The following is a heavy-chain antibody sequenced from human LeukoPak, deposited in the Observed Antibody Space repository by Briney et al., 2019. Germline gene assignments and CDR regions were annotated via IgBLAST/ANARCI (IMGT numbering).Heavy chain of an antibody. J-gene: IGHJ5*02. D-gene: IGHD5-24*01. Sequence: ASVKVSCKASGYTFTSYDINWVRQATGQGLAWMGWMNPNSGNTGYAQKFQGRVTMTRNTSISTAYMELSSLRSEDTAVYYCARGKGRDGYNLRWFDPWGQGTLVTVSS. CDR1: GYTFTSYD. CDR2: MNPNSGNT. CDR3: ARGKGRDGYNLRWFDP. V-gene: IGHV1-8*01.